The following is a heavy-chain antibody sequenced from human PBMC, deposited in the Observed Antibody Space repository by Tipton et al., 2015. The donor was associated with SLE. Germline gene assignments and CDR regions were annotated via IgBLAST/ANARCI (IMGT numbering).Heavy chain of an antibody. J-gene: IGHJ3*01. V-gene: IGHV3-33*06. D-gene: IGHD5-12*01. Sequence: SLRLSCAASGFTFSTHGMHCVRQAPGKGLEWVAVIWFDGNSESYADPVKGRFTISRDNSRSTVYLQMNNLRAEDTSVYYCAKDHSGYGGHGAPDYWGQGTIVTVSS. CDR2: IWFDGNSE. CDR1: GFTFSTHG. CDR3: AKDHSGYGGHGAPDY.